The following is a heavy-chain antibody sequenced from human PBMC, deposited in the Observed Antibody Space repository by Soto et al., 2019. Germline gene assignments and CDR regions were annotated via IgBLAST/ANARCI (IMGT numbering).Heavy chain of an antibody. D-gene: IGHD2-21*02. CDR3: AFTYCGGDCYSRWYFDL. CDR1: GYSFTSYW. CDR2: IDPSDSYT. V-gene: IGHV5-10-1*01. J-gene: IGHJ2*01. Sequence: EVQLVQSGAEVKKPGESLRISCKDSGYSFTSYWISWVRQMPGKGLEWMGRIDPSDSYTNYSPSFQGHVTISADKSISXVCLQWSSVKASDTAMYYAAFTYCGGDCYSRWYFDLWGRGTLVTVSS.